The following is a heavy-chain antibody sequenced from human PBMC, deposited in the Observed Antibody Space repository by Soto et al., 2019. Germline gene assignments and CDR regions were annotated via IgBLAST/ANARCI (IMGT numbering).Heavy chain of an antibody. V-gene: IGHV3-15*01. J-gene: IGHJ3*02. CDR1: GFTFSNAW. Sequence: GGSLRLSCAASGFTFSNAWMSWVRQAPGKGLEWVGRIKSKTDGGTTGYAAPVKGRFTISRDDSKNTLYLQMNSLKTEDTAVYYCTTAGLWLEAFDIWGQGTMVTVSS. CDR3: TTAGLWLEAFDI. D-gene: IGHD2-21*01. CDR2: IKSKTDGGTT.